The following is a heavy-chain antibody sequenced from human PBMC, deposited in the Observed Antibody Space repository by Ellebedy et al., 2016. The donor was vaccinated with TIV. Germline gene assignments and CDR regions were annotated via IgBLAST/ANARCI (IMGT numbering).Heavy chain of an antibody. Sequence: GESLKISYAASGFTFNSDSMHWVRQAPGKGLEWVAGISFHGNDKHYADSVKGRFTISRDNSENMLYLQMNSLRAEDTAVYYCAREGGAAGTVAFDIWGQGTMVTVSS. V-gene: IGHV3-30*01. D-gene: IGHD6-13*01. CDR3: AREGGAAGTVAFDI. CDR1: GFTFNSDS. CDR2: ISFHGNDK. J-gene: IGHJ3*02.